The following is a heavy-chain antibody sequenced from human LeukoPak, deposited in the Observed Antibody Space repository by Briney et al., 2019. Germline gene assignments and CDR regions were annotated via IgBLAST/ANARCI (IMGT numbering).Heavy chain of an antibody. CDR2: FITMFGTA. CDR3: ARTPNLPMVAPSIGYYYNHMDV. D-gene: IGHD2-15*01. J-gene: IGHJ6*03. CDR1: GGTFSSYA. Sequence: ASVKVSCKASGGTFSSYAISWVRQAPGQGLDWMGGFITMFGTADYAQKFQGRVTITTDESTSTVYMELSSLRSEDTAVYYCARTPNLPMVAPSIGYYYNHMDVWGKGTTVTVSS. V-gene: IGHV1-69*05.